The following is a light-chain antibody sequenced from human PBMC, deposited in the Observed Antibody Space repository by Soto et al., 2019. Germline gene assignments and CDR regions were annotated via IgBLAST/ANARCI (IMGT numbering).Light chain of an antibody. J-gene: IGLJ1*01. CDR3: AGWDGRLRGVV. V-gene: IGLV1-44*01. Sequence: QSVLTQPPSASGTPGGRVTISCSGSSSNIGRDPVNWYHEIPATAPQLLITDNTQRPSGVPDRFSGSKSCTPASPAISGPQSEDEADYLCAGWDGRLRGVVFGTGTKVTVL. CDR2: DNT. CDR1: SSNIGRDP.